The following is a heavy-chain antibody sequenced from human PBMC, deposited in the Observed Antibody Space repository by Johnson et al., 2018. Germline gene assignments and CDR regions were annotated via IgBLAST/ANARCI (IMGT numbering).Heavy chain of an antibody. CDR2: ISSSSRPI. Sequence: VQLVQSGGGLVQXGGSXRLXCEATGLSFSSYSLNWVRQAPGKGLEWISYISSSSRPIYYADSGKGRFPISRDDAKNSLYLQMNSLRAEDTAVYDCARVTTDFYDSSGYGFQHWGQGTLVTVSS. D-gene: IGHD3-22*01. V-gene: IGHV3-48*01. CDR1: GLSFSSYS. J-gene: IGHJ1*01. CDR3: ARVTTDFYDSSGYGFQH.